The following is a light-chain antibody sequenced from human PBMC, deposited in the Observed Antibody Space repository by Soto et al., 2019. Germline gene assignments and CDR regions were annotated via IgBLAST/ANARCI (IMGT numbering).Light chain of an antibody. V-gene: IGLV2-8*01. CDR3: KSYAGRNTYV. CDR1: KKDIGVYDF. J-gene: IGLJ1*01. Sequence: QSVITQPPSASGSPGHSFTISCTGTKKDIGVYDFVSWYQHHPGKAPRLIIYEVVQRPSGVPDRFSGSKSGNTASLTVSGLQAADEADYFCKSYAGRNTYVFGSGTKVTVL. CDR2: EVV.